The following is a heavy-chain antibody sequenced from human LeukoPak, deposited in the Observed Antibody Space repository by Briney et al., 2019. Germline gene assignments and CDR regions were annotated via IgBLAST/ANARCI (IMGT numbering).Heavy chain of an antibody. D-gene: IGHD6-13*01. CDR3: ASGYSSSLGYFQH. J-gene: IGHJ1*01. V-gene: IGHV3-30*04. Sequence: PGGSLRLSCAASGFTFSSYAMHWVRQAPGKGLEWVAVISYDGSNKYYADSVKGRFTISRDNSKNTLYLQMNSLRAEDTAVYYCASGYSSSLGYFQHWGQGTLVTVSS. CDR1: GFTFSSYA. CDR2: ISYDGSNK.